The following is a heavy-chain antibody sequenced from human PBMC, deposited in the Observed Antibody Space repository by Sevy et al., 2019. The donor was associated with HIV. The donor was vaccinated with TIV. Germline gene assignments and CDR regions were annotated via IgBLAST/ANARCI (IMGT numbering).Heavy chain of an antibody. Sequence: GGSLRLSCAASGFAPSTYGMHWVRQAPGKGPEWVAVIGYDGSNKYYADSVKGRFSISRDNSRNTLFLQMDSLRAEDTAVYYCARDPRMYGDYLLAYFDYWGQGTLVTVSS. D-gene: IGHD2-8*01. CDR2: IGYDGSNK. CDR1: GFAPSTYG. J-gene: IGHJ4*02. CDR3: ARDPRMYGDYLLAYFDY. V-gene: IGHV3-33*01.